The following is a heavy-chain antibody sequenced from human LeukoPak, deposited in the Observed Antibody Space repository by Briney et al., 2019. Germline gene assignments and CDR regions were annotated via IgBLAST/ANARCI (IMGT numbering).Heavy chain of an antibody. V-gene: IGHV4-34*01. Sequence: SETLSLTCAVYGGSFSGYYWSWIRQPPGKGLEWIGEINHSGSTNYNPSLKSRVTISVDTSKNQFSLKLSSVTAADAAVYYCARGRFTIFGVWGRNHNWFDPWGQGTLVTVSS. CDR2: INHSGST. J-gene: IGHJ5*02. CDR1: GGSFSGYY. CDR3: ARGRFTIFGVWGRNHNWFDP. D-gene: IGHD3-3*01.